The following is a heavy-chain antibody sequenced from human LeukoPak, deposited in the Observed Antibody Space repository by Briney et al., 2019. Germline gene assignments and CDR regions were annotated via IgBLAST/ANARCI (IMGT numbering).Heavy chain of an antibody. V-gene: IGHV3-23*01. J-gene: IGHJ4*02. CDR1: GFTFSSYA. CDR3: AKDPPDIVVVPAAKGGDY. Sequence: QPGGSLRLSCAASGFTFSSYAMSWVRQAPGKGLEGVSAISGSGGSTYYADSVKGRFTISRDNSKNTLYLQMNSLRAEDTAVYYCAKDPPDIVVVPAAKGGDYWGQGTLVTVSS. CDR2: ISGSGGST. D-gene: IGHD2-2*01.